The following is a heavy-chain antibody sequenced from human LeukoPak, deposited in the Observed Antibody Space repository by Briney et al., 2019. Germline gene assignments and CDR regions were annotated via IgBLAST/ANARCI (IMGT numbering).Heavy chain of an antibody. CDR3: ARMRPPGGFRYYYYMDV. CDR2: IYYSGST. J-gene: IGHJ6*03. D-gene: IGHD1-14*01. CDR1: GGSIIYTSYY. V-gene: IGHV4-39*07. Sequence: PSETLSLTCTVSGGSIIYTSYYWGWIRQPPGKGLEWIGNIYYSGSTNYNPSLKSRVTISVDTSKNQFSLKLSSVTAADTAVYYCARMRPPGGFRYYYYMDVWGKGTTVTVSS.